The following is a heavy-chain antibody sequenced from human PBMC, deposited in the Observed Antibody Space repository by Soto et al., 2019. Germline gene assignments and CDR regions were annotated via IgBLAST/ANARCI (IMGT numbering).Heavy chain of an antibody. CDR1: GFTFSSYW. Sequence: GGSLRLSCAASGFTFSSYWMTWVRQAPGKGLEWVANIKQDGSEKNYVDSVKGRFTISRDNAKNSLFLQMNSLRAEDTAVYYCAADSTLRGDWFDPWGQGTLVTVSS. D-gene: IGHD2-15*01. V-gene: IGHV3-7*01. CDR3: AADSTLRGDWFDP. CDR2: IKQDGSEK. J-gene: IGHJ5*02.